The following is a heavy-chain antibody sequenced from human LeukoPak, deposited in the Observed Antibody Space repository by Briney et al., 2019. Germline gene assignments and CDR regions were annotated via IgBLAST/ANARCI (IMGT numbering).Heavy chain of an antibody. CDR2: INPNTGGT. V-gene: IGHV1-2*02. D-gene: IGHD3-22*01. Sequence: GASVKVSCKASGYAFTAYYIHWVRQAPGQGLEWMGWINPNTGGTKYAERFQDRAIMTRDTSISTAYMDLSSLRSDDTAVYYCAETSDSSGYSLNYWGQGTLVTVSS. CDR1: GYAFTAYY. CDR3: AETSDSSGYSLNY. J-gene: IGHJ4*02.